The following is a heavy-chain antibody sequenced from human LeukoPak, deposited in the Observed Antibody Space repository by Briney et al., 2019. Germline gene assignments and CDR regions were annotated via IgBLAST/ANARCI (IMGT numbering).Heavy chain of an antibody. CDR3: ARHDYGGDSAWFDP. CDR1: GGSIRGYF. V-gene: IGHV4-59*01. J-gene: IGHJ5*02. CDR2: IFYSGST. Sequence: PSETLSLTCTASGGSIRGYFWSWIRQPPGKGLEWIGYIFYSGSTYYNPSLMSRVTISVDMSTNQFSLELTSVTAADTAVYYCARHDYGGDSAWFDPWGQGTLVTVSS. D-gene: IGHD4-23*01.